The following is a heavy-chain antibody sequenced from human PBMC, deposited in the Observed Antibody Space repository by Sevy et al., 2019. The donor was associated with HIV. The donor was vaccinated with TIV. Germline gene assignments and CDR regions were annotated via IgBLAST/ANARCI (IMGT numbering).Heavy chain of an antibody. Sequence: GESLKISCQGSGYTFTSSWVDWVRQLPGKGLEWMGTIYPGDSDTRYSPSFQGQVTISVDKSTNTAFQQWASLRTSDTAMYYCARRTRDCDGDTCYGTYFDIWGQGTLVTVSS. CDR2: IYPGDSDT. J-gene: IGHJ4*02. V-gene: IGHV5-51*01. D-gene: IGHD2-21*01. CDR1: GYTFTSSW. CDR3: ARRTRDCDGDTCYGTYFDI.